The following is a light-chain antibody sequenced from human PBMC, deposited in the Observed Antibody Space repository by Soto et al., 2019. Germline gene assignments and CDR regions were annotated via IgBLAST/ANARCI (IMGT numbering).Light chain of an antibody. V-gene: IGLV2-23*01. CDR3: CSYAGSSTYHYV. CDR1: SSDVGSYNL. Sequence: QSVLTQPTSVSGSPGQSITISCTGTSSDVGSYNLVSWYQQHPGKAPKLMIYEGSKRPSGVSNRFSGSKPGNTASLTISGLQAEDEADYYCCSYAGSSTYHYVFGTGTKVTVL. J-gene: IGLJ1*01. CDR2: EGS.